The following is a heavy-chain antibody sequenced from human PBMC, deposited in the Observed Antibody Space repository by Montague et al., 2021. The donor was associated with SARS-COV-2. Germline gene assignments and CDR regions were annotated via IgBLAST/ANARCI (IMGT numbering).Heavy chain of an antibody. CDR3: ARDPQYSKSWLHTIFEN. V-gene: IGHV3-23*01. CDR1: GFTFTGHP. Sequence: SLRLSCAASGFTFTGHPMSWVRQAPGKGLEWVSGISGSGESTYYADSVEGRFTVSRDNSKNAAHPQMNSLRAEDTAVYYCARDPQYSKSWLHTIFENWGQGTLVTVSS. CDR2: ISGSGEST. J-gene: IGHJ4*02. D-gene: IGHD6-13*01.